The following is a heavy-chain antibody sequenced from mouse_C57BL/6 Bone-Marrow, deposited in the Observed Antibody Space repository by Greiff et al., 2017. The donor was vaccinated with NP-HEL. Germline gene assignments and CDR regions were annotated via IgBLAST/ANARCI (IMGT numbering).Heavy chain of an antibody. D-gene: IGHD1-1*01. CDR2: IDPETGGT. Sequence: QVQLKESGAELVRPGASVTLSCKASGYTFTDYEMHWVKQTPVHGLEWIGAIDPETGGTAYNQKFKGKAILTADKSSSTAYMELRSLTSEDSAVYYCTTLLRSQDYWGQGTTLTVSS. CDR1: GYTFTDYE. V-gene: IGHV1-15*01. CDR3: TTLLRSQDY. J-gene: IGHJ2*01.